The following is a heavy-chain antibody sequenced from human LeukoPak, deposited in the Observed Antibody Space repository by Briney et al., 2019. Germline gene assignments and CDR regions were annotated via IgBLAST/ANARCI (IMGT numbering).Heavy chain of an antibody. V-gene: IGHV4-61*02. J-gene: IGHJ4*02. CDR3: ARLSLFGDPFDY. CDR1: GGSISSGSYY. Sequence: SETLSLTCTVSGGSISSGSYYWSWIRQPAGKGLEWIGRIYTSGSTNHNPSLKSRVTISVDTSKNQFSLKLSSVTAADTAVYYCARLSLFGDPFDYWGQGTLVTVSS. CDR2: IYTSGST. D-gene: IGHD4-17*01.